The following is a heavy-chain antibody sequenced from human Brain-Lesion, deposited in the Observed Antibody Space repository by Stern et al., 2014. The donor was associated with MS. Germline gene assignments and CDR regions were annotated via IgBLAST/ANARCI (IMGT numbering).Heavy chain of an antibody. CDR2: IFNSGST. J-gene: IGHJ6*02. V-gene: IGHV4-61*02. CDR1: SSGGYY. D-gene: IGHD2-2*01. CDR3: ARGRVVPGFQYYATDV. Sequence: SSGGYYWSWIRQPAGKGLEWIGRIFNSGSTSYNPSLKSRVTISIDTSKNQFSLRLNSMTAADTAVYYCARGRVVPGFQYYATDVWGQGTTGIVSS.